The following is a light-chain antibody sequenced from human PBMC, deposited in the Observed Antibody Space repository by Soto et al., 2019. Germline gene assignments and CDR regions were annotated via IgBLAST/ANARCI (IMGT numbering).Light chain of an antibody. Sequence: DIQMTQSPSTLSASVGDRVTITCRASQSISSWLAWYQQKPGKAPKLLIYKASSLESGVPSRFSGSGSGTEFTLTISSLQPDDFATYYCQRYISYWTFGQGTKVEIK. J-gene: IGKJ1*01. V-gene: IGKV1-5*03. CDR1: QSISSW. CDR3: QRYISYWT. CDR2: KAS.